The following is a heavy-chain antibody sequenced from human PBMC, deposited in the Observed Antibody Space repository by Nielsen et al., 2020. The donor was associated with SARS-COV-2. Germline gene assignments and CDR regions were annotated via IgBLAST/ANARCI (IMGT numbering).Heavy chain of an antibody. CDR1: GYTFTSYA. CDR2: INPNSGGT. V-gene: IGHV1-2*02. Sequence: ASVKVSCKASGYTFTSYAMNWVRQAPGQGLEWMGWINPNSGGTNYAQKFQGRVTMTRDTSISTAYMELSRLRSDDTAVYYCARHFRSSGYWVDAFDIWGQGTMVTVSS. D-gene: IGHD3-22*01. J-gene: IGHJ3*02. CDR3: ARHFRSSGYWVDAFDI.